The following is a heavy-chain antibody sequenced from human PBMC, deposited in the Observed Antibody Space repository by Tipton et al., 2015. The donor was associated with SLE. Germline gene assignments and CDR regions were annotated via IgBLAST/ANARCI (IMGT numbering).Heavy chain of an antibody. CDR3: ARDLRVAVPHGMDV. CDR1: GGSFSGYY. J-gene: IGHJ6*02. Sequence: GLVKPSETLSLTCAVYGGSFSGYYWSWIRQHPGKGLEWIGYIYYTGNTYYNPSLKNRVTISLDASRIQFSLKMTSVTAADTAIYYCARDLRVAVPHGMDVWGQGTTVTVSS. D-gene: IGHD3-22*01. CDR2: IYYTGNT. V-gene: IGHV4-31*11.